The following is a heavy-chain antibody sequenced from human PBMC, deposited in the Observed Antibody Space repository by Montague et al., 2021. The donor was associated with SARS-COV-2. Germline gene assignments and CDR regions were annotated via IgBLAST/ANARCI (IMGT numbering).Heavy chain of an antibody. J-gene: IGHJ4*02. CDR3: ARSRANVPSRPGFDY. CDR2: MYYTGHT. V-gene: IGHV4-61*01. Sequence: SETLSLPCTVSGASVASGNFYWSWIRQPPGKGLEWIGYMYYTGHTNYNPSLESRVTMPVDPSKNQFSLTLTSVTAADTAVYYCARSRANVPSRPGFDYWGQGALVTVSS. CDR1: GASVASGNFY. D-gene: IGHD6-6*01.